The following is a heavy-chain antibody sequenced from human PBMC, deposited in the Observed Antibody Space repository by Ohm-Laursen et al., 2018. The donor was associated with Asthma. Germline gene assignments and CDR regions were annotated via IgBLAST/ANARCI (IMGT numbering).Heavy chain of an antibody. CDR3: ARGNYYDSSGYYYFDY. Sequence: SSVKVSCKASGGTFSSYAISWVRQAPGQGLEWMGGIIPIFGTANYAQKFQGRVTMTRDTSTSTVYMELSSLRSEDTAVYYCARGNYYDSSGYYYFDYWGQGTLVTVSS. CDR1: GGTFSSYA. J-gene: IGHJ4*02. CDR2: IIPIFGTA. D-gene: IGHD3-22*01. V-gene: IGHV1-69*05.